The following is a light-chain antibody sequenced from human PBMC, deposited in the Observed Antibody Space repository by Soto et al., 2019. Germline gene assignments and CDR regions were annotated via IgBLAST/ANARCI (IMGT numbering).Light chain of an antibody. Sequence: QSALTQPASVSGSPGQSITISCTGTTSVVRGYNYVSWYQHHPGKAPKLMIFEVSNRPSGVSNRFSGSKSGNTASLSISGLQTEDEADYYCTSYTSSNTLVFGTGTKVTVL. CDR1: TSVVRGYNY. CDR2: EVS. J-gene: IGLJ1*01. V-gene: IGLV2-14*01. CDR3: TSYTSSNTLV.